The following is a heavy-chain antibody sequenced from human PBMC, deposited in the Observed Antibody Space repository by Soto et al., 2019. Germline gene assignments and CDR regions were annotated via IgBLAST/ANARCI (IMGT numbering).Heavy chain of an antibody. CDR3: ARGLATLPVFAFDI. CDR2: IYWSGDE. V-gene: IGHV2-5*01. J-gene: IGHJ3*02. D-gene: IGHD6-6*01. CDR1: GFSLSTSGVG. Sequence: QGTLKESGPTLVKPTQSLTLTCSFSGFSLSTSGVGVVWIRHSPGKDPEWLALIYWSGDEHYRPSLKSRLSIFKDTSKNHVVLIMDDMDPVDTATYYCARGLATLPVFAFDIWGQGNMVTVSS.